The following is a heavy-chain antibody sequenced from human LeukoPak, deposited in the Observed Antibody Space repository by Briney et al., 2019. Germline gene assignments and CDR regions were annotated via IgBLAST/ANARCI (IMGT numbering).Heavy chain of an antibody. CDR3: ARDPSGYSYGTHTFDI. CDR1: GYTFTGYY. D-gene: IGHD5-18*01. Sequence: ASVKVSCKASGYTFTGYYMHWVRQAPGQGLEWMGWISAYNGNTNYAQKLQGRVTMTTDTSTSTAYMELRSLRSDDTAVYYCARDPSGYSYGTHTFDIWGQGTMVTVSS. CDR2: ISAYNGNT. J-gene: IGHJ3*02. V-gene: IGHV1-18*04.